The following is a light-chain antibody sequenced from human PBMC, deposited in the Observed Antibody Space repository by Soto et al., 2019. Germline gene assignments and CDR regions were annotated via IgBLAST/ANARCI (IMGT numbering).Light chain of an antibody. J-gene: IGLJ1*01. V-gene: IGLV2-14*02. Sequence: QSVLTQPASVPVSPGQSITISCTGTSSDVGGYNLVSWYQQHPGKAPKLIIFGNTERPSGVSHRFSGSKSGNTASLTISGLQAEDETDYYCFSYTSSGTYVFGTGTKVIVL. CDR3: FSYTSSGTYV. CDR2: GNT. CDR1: SSDVGGYNL.